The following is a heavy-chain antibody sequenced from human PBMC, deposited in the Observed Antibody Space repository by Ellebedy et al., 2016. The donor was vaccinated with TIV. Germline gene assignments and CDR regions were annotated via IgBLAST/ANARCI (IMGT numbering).Heavy chain of an antibody. CDR1: GFTFSSYA. J-gene: IGHJ5*02. V-gene: IGHV4-38-2*01. CDR2: MFHSGST. D-gene: IGHD5-18*01. Sequence: ESLKISXAASGFTFSSYALSWVRQAPGKGLEWIGSMFHSGSTYYNPSLKSRVTISVDRSRNKFSLELRSVSAADTAVYYCARGRHSYGYEWLDTWGQGTLASVSS. CDR3: ARGRHSYGYEWLDT.